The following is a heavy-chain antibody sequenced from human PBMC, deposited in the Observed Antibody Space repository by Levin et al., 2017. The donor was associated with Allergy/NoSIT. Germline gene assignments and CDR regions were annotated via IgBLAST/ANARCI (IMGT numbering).Heavy chain of an antibody. D-gene: IGHD4-23*01. CDR3: ARVTYGGNSLAYYGMDV. CDR2: ISYDGSNK. V-gene: IGHV3-30-3*01. CDR1: GFTFSSYA. Sequence: GGSLRLSCAASGFTFSSYAMHWVRQAPGKGLEWVAVISYDGSNKYYADSVKGRFTISRDNSKNTLYLQMNSLRAEDTAVYYCARVTYGGNSLAYYGMDVWGQGTTVTVSS. J-gene: IGHJ6*02.